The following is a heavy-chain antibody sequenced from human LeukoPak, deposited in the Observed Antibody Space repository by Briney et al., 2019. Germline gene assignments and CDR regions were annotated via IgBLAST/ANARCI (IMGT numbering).Heavy chain of an antibody. CDR1: GFTVSSDY. Sequence: GGSLRLSCAASGFTVSSDYMSWVRQAPGKGLEWVSSISDSGGNTYYADSVKGRFTISRDNSKNTLYLQMNSLRVEDTAVYWCARGSVAGYNWFDPWGQGTLVIVSS. J-gene: IGHJ5*02. V-gene: IGHV3-23*01. CDR3: ARGSVAGYNWFDP. D-gene: IGHD6-19*01. CDR2: ISDSGGNT.